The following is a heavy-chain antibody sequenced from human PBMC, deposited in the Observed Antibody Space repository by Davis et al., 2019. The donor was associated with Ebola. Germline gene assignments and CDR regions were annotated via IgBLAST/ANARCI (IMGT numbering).Heavy chain of an antibody. CDR3: ARPGGYGDYNYYYGMDV. D-gene: IGHD4-17*01. CDR1: GFTFSNYW. CDR2: INSDGSST. J-gene: IGHJ6*02. V-gene: IGHV3-74*01. Sequence: HTGGSLRLSCEASGFTFSNYWMHWVRQAPGKGLVWVSRINSDGSSTSYADSVKGRFTISRDNAKNTLYLQMNSLRAEDTAVYYCARPGGYGDYNYYYGMDVWGQGTTVTVSS.